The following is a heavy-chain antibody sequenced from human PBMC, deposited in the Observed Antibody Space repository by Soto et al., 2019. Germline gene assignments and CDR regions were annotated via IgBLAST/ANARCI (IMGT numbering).Heavy chain of an antibody. V-gene: IGHV4-34*01. D-gene: IGHD3-3*01. J-gene: IGHJ6*02. Sequence: SETLSLTCAAYGGSFSGYYWSWIRQPPGKGLEWIGEINHSGSTNYNPSLKSRVTISVDTSKNQFSLKLSSVTAADTAVYYCARGGRITIFGVVTSYYYYGMDVWGQGTTVTVSS. CDR3: ARGGRITIFGVVTSYYYYGMDV. CDR1: GGSFSGYY. CDR2: INHSGST.